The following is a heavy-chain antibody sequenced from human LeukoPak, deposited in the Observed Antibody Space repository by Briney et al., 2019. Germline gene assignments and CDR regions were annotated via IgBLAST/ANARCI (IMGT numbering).Heavy chain of an antibody. J-gene: IGHJ6*02. CDR2: ISGSGGST. D-gene: IGHD1-7*01. V-gene: IGHV3-23*01. Sequence: GGSLRLSCAASGFTFSSYAMSWVRQPPGKGLEWVSAISGSGGSTYYADSVKGRFTISRDNSKNTLYLQMNSLRAEDTAVYYCGKAPGWNYVAHMDVWGQGTTVTVSS. CDR1: GFTFSSYA. CDR3: GKAPGWNYVAHMDV.